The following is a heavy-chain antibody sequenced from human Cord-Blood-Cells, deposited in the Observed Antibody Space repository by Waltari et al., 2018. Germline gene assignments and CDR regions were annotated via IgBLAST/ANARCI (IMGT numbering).Heavy chain of an antibody. J-gene: IGHJ4*02. D-gene: IGHD5-18*01. Sequence: QVQLVQSGAEVKKPGSSVKVSCKASGGTFSSYAISWGRQAPGQGLEWMGGIIPIFGTANYAQKFQGRGTITADESTSTAYMELSSLRSEDTAVYYCAREASIQLWSRDYFDYWGQGTLVTVSS. CDR2: IIPIFGTA. V-gene: IGHV1-69*01. CDR3: AREASIQLWSRDYFDY. CDR1: GGTFSSYA.